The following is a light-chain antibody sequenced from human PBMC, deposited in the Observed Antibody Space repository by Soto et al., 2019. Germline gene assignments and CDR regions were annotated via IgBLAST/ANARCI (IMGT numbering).Light chain of an antibody. CDR2: DVA. Sequence: SALTQPRSVSGSPGQSVTISCTGTSTDVGGYNYVSWYQQRPGKAPKLMIYDVAKRPSGVPDRFSGSKSGNTASLTISGLQGEDEADYYCCSYAGSNKGVFGGGTKVTVL. CDR1: STDVGGYNY. J-gene: IGLJ2*01. CDR3: CSYAGSNKGV. V-gene: IGLV2-11*01.